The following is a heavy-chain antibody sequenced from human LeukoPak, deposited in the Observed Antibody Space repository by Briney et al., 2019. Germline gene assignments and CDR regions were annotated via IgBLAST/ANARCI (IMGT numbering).Heavy chain of an antibody. Sequence: SLKVSCKASGGTFNNYGISWVRQAPGQGLEWLGRVIPIVETTNYAHKFQGRVTFTADKSTSTAYMELSGLSSEDTAVYYCARYAVRGDAQYYSLMDVWGQGTTVTVSS. CDR1: GGTFNNYG. CDR2: VIPIVETT. V-gene: IGHV1-69*04. D-gene: IGHD3-10*01. CDR3: ARYAVRGDAQYYSLMDV. J-gene: IGHJ6*02.